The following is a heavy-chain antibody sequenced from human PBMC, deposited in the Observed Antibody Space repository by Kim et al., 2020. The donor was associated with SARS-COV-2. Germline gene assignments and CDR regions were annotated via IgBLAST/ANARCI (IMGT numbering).Heavy chain of an antibody. D-gene: IGHD3-3*01. CDR1: GFTFSNYA. Sequence: GGSLRLSCAASGFTFSNYAMSWVRQAPGKGLEWVSTVSGGCGTYYADSVKGRFIVSRDNSKNTLYLQMSSLRAEDTAIYYCAQGQTPITIFGVVIIPNWFDPWGQGTLVTVSS. CDR3: AQGQTPITIFGVVIIPNWFDP. V-gene: IGHV3-23*01. J-gene: IGHJ5*02. CDR2: VSGGCGT.